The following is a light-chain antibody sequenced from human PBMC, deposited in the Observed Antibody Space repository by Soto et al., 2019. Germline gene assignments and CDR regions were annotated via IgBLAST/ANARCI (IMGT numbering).Light chain of an antibody. Sequence: QSALTQPPAASGSPGQSVTISCTGTSSDVGAYNYVSWYQQHPGKAPKLIIYEVNERPSGVPDRFSGSKSDNTASLTVSGLQAEDEADYFCSSYAGSHNVVFGGGTKLTVL. J-gene: IGLJ2*01. CDR2: EVN. CDR3: SSYAGSHNVV. CDR1: SSDVGAYNY. V-gene: IGLV2-8*01.